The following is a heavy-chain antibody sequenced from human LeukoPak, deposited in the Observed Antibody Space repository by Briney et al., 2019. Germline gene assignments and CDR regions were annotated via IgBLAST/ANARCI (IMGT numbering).Heavy chain of an antibody. D-gene: IGHD1-26*01. CDR1: GGSISSYY. CDR3: ARLAPARYSGSSYFDY. J-gene: IGHJ4*02. Sequence: SETLSLTCTVSGGSISSYYWSWIRQPPGKGLEWIGEINHSGSTNYNPSLKSRVTISVDTSKNQFSLKLSSVTAADTAVYYCARLAPARYSGSSYFDYWGQGTLVTVSS. CDR2: INHSGST. V-gene: IGHV4-34*01.